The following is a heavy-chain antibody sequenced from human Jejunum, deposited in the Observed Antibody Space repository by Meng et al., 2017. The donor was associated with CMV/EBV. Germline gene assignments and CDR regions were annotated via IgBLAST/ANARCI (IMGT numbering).Heavy chain of an antibody. CDR3: ATLDWAIYTATRTFDH. Sequence: TFSSDGVHWTGQDTGKGMVWVSRIKTDGTITNYADSVQGRFTTYRDNDKNTLYLQRNSLRAEDTAMYYCATLDWAIYTATRTFDHWGQGARVTVSS. CDR1: TFSSDG. J-gene: IGHJ4*02. CDR2: IKTDGTIT. D-gene: IGHD3/OR15-3a*01. V-gene: IGHV3-74*01.